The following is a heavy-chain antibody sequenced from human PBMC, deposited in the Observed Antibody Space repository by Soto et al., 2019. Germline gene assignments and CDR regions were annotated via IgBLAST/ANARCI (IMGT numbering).Heavy chain of an antibody. J-gene: IGHJ4*02. CDR2: ISAYNGNT. CDR1: GYTFTSYG. V-gene: IGHV1-18*01. D-gene: IGHD3-10*01. Sequence: ASVKVSCKASGYTFTSYGISWVRQAPGQGLEWMGWISAYNGNTNYAQKLQGRVTMTTDTSTSTAYMELRSLRSDDTAVYYCARDLFPLSMGFGEWPPVFGYWGQGTLVTVSS. CDR3: ARDLFPLSMGFGEWPPVFGY.